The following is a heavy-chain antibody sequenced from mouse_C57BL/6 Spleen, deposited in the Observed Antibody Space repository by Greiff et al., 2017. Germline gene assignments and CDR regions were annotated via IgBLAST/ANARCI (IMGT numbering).Heavy chain of an antibody. CDR1: GYTFTDYY. CDR3: ARDYGNYDY. CDR2: LGPGSGST. V-gene: IGHV1-77*01. J-gene: IGHJ2*01. Sequence: VQLQQSGAELVKPGASVKISCTASGYTFTDYYINWVKQRPGQGLEWIGKLGPGSGSTYYNEKFKGTATLTADKSSSTAYMQLSSLTSEDSAVYFCARDYGNYDYWGQGTTLTVSS. D-gene: IGHD2-1*01.